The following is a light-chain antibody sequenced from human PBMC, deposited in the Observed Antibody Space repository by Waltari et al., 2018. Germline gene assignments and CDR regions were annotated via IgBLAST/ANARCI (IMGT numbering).Light chain of an antibody. J-gene: IGKJ3*01. CDR3: QQSSSSPIT. CDR1: QNINNY. CDR2: ASS. V-gene: IGKV1-39*01. Sequence: DIPMTQSPSSLSASVGDRVIITCRASQNINNYLNWYQQKPGKAPKLLIYASSNLQGGVPSRFSGDGSGTDFTLTISTLQPEDFATYYCQQSSSSPITFGPGTKVDVK.